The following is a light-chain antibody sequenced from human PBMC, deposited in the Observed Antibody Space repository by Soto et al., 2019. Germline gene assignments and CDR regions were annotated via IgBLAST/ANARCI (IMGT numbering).Light chain of an antibody. Sequence: DIQLTQSPSFLSASVGDRVTITCRASQGISSYLAWYQQKPGKAPKLLIYAASTLQSGVPSRFSASGSGTEFTLTISSLQPEDFATYCCQQGNSYPLTFGGGTKVEIK. J-gene: IGKJ4*01. CDR1: QGISSY. CDR3: QQGNSYPLT. CDR2: AAS. V-gene: IGKV1-9*01.